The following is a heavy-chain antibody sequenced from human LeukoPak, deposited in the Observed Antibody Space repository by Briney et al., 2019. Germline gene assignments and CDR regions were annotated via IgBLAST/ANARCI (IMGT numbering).Heavy chain of an antibody. CDR1: GYTFTGYY. V-gene: IGHV1-2*02. CDR3: ASVLTAESAATNYYYYYGMDV. D-gene: IGHD2-15*01. Sequence: ASVKVSCKASGYTFTGYYMHWARQAPGQGLEWMGWINPNSGGTDYAQKFQGRVTMTRDTSISTAYMELSRLRSDDTAVYYCASVLTAESAATNYYYYYGMDVWGQGTTVTVSS. J-gene: IGHJ6*02. CDR2: INPNSGGT.